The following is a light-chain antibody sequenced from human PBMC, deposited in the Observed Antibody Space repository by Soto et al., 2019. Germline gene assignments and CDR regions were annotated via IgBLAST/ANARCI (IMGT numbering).Light chain of an antibody. CDR3: QQYGSSPPII. CDR2: GAS. V-gene: IGKV3-20*01. J-gene: IGKJ5*01. CDR1: QSVSSSY. Sequence: EIVLTQSPGTLSLSPGERATLSCRASQSVSSSYLAWYQQKPGQAPRLLIYGASNRATGIPDRFSGSGSGTDFTLTISRLEPEDFAVDYCQQYGSSPPIIFGQGTRLEIK.